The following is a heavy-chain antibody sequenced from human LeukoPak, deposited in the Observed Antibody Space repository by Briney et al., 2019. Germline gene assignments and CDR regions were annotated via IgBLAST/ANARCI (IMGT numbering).Heavy chain of an antibody. J-gene: IGHJ4*02. CDR3: ARALFPHCSSTSCHSGYFDY. D-gene: IGHD2-2*01. Sequence: GSSVKVSCKASGGTFSSYAISWVRQAPGQGLEWMGGIIPIFGTANYAQKFQGRVTITADESTSTAYMELSSLRSEDTAVYYCARALFPHCSSTSCHSGYFDYWGQGTLVTVSS. CDR2: IIPIFGTA. CDR1: GGTFSSYA. V-gene: IGHV1-69*01.